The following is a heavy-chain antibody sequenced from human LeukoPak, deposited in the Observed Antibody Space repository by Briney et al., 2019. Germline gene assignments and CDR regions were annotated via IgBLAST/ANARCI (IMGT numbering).Heavy chain of an antibody. V-gene: IGHV1-8*01. CDR1: GYTFTSYD. CDR3: ARGLRFYYDSSGYAFDI. D-gene: IGHD3-22*01. CDR2: MNPNSGNT. J-gene: IGHJ3*02. Sequence: GASVKVSCKASGYTFTSYDINWVRQATGQGLEWMGWMNPNSGNTGYAQKFQGRVTMTRNTSISTAYMELSSLRSEDTAVYYCARGLRFYYDSSGYAFDIWGQGTMVTVSS.